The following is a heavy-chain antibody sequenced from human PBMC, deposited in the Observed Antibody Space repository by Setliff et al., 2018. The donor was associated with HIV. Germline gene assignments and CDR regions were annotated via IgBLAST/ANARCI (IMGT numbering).Heavy chain of an antibody. J-gene: IGHJ4*02. V-gene: IGHV3-74*01. D-gene: IGHD1-26*01. CDR2: ISPDGSVI. Sequence: PGGSLRLSCAASGFIFSSYAMSWVRQAPGKGLEWVSRISPDGSVINYAGSVKGRFTISRDNAKNTLYLQMNGLRAEDTAVYYCVRGIVGASVFNYWGQGTQVTVSS. CDR3: VRGIVGASVFNY. CDR1: GFIFSSYA.